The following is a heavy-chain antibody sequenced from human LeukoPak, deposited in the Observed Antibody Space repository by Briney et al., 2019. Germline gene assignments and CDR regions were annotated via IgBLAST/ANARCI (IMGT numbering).Heavy chain of an antibody. CDR1: GYTFTSYA. CDR2: INAGNGNT. V-gene: IGHV1-3*01. CDR3: ARGPHYDYVWGSYQDY. D-gene: IGHD3-16*02. J-gene: IGHJ4*02. Sequence: EASVKVSCKASGYTFTSYAMHWVRQAPGQRFEWMGWINAGNGNTKYSQKFQGRVTITRDTSASTAYMELSSLRSEDTAVYYCARGPHYDYVWGSYQDYWGQGTLVTVSS.